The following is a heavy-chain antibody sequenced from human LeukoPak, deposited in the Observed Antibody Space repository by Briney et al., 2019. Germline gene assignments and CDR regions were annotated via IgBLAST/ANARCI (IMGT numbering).Heavy chain of an antibody. CDR2: ISSSSSYM. D-gene: IGHD2-15*01. CDR3: ARDMKMVVGLLNY. Sequence: GGSLRLSCAASRFTFSTSSMNWARQAPGKGLEWVSSISSSSSYMYYADSVKGRFTISRDNAKNSLYLQMNSLRAEDTAVYYCARDMKMVVGLLNYWGQGTLVTVSS. J-gene: IGHJ4*02. V-gene: IGHV3-21*01. CDR1: RFTFSTSS.